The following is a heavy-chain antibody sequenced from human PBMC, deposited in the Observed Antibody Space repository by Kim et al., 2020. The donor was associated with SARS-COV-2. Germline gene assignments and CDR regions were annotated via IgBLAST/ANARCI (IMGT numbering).Heavy chain of an antibody. CDR3: ARDYYYDYSVYSVDY. CDR2: IYYSGST. J-gene: IGHJ4*02. D-gene: IGHD3-22*01. V-gene: IGHV4-39*07. CDR1: GGSFSSSSYY. Sequence: SETLSLTCTVSGGSFSSSSYYWGWIRQPPGKGLEWIGSIYYSGSTYYNPSLKSRVTISVDTSKNQFSLKLSSVTAADTAVYYCARDYYYDYSVYSVDYWGQGTLVTVSS.